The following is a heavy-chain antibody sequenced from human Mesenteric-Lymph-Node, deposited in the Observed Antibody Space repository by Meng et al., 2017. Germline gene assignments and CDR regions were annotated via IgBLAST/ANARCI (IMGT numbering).Heavy chain of an antibody. CDR2: ISYDGSNK. CDR1: GFTFSSYA. Sequence: GESLKISCAASGFTFSSYAMHWVRQAPGKGLEWVAVISYDGSNKYYADSVKGRFTISRDNSKNTLYLQMNSLRAEDTALYYCAKGGGSSSIPYYYGMDVWGQGTTVTVSS. J-gene: IGHJ6*02. V-gene: IGHV3-30*04. CDR3: AKGGGSSSIPYYYGMDV. D-gene: IGHD6-6*01.